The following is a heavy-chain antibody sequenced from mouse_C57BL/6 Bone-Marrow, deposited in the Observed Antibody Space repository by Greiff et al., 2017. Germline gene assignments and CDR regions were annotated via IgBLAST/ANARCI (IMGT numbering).Heavy chain of an antibody. CDR1: GYAFRSSW. J-gene: IGHJ3*01. D-gene: IGHD2-4*01. V-gene: IGHV1-82*01. CDR3: AREIYYDYEGFAY. CDR2: IYPGDGDT. Sequence: VQLQQSGPELVKPGASVKISCKASGYAFRSSWMNWVKQRPGKGLEWIGRIYPGDGDTNYNGKFKGKATLTADKSSSTAYMQLSSLTSEDSAVYFCAREIYYDYEGFAYGGQGTLVTVSA.